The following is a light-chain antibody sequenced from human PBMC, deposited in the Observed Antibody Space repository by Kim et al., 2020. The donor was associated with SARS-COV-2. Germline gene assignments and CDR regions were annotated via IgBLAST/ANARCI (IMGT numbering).Light chain of an antibody. CDR1: QSVSSN. Sequence: PGERATRSCSASQSVSSNVAWYQQKPGQAPRLLIYDASTRATGIPARFSGSGSGTEFTLTISSLQSEDFAVYYCQQYNNWPLLTFGGGTKVDIK. V-gene: IGKV3-15*01. CDR3: QQYNNWPLLT. J-gene: IGKJ4*01. CDR2: DAS.